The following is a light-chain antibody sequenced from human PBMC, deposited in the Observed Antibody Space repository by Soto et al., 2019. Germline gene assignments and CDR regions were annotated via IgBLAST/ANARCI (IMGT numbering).Light chain of an antibody. J-gene: IGLJ3*02. CDR3: SSYTPTTWV. V-gene: IGLV2-14*01. Sequence: QPVLTQPASVSGFPGQSITISCTGSNSDIRSNKYVSWYQQHPGRAPQLVIYEVTNRPSDVSFRFSGSKSGNTASLTISGLQAEDEADYYCSSYTPTTWVFGAGTKLTVL. CDR1: NSDIRSNKY. CDR2: EVT.